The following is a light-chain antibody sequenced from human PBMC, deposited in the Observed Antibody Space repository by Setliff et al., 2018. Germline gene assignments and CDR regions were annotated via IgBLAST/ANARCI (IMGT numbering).Light chain of an antibody. CDR2: DVS. V-gene: IGLV2-14*03. Sequence: QSVLTQPASVSGSPGQSITISCSGTSNDVGAYDLVSWYQQHPGKVPKLIIFDVSNRPSGASHRFSGSKSGNTASLTISGLQADDEADYYCCAYTASTTYVFVNGTKVTVL. J-gene: IGLJ1*01. CDR1: SNDVGAYDL. CDR3: CAYTASTTYV.